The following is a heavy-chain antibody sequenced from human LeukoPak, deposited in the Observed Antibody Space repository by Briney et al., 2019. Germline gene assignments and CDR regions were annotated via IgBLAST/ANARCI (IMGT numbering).Heavy chain of an antibody. CDR3: ARGVPAAPPRYYYGMDV. CDR2: MYHSGST. CDR1: GGSISSGGYS. D-gene: IGHD2-2*01. Sequence: PSETLSLTCAVSGGSISSGGYSWSWIRQPPGKGLEWIGYMYHSGSTYYNPSLKSRVTISVDRSKNQFPLKLSSVTAADTAVYYCARGVPAAPPRYYYGMDVWGQGTTVTVSS. V-gene: IGHV4-30-2*01. J-gene: IGHJ6*02.